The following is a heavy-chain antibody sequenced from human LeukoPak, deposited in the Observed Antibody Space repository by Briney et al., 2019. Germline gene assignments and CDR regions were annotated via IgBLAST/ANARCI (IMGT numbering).Heavy chain of an antibody. CDR2: VYYTGST. Sequence: SETLSLTCTVSGGSFEHYFWSWLRQPPGKGLEWIGYVYYTGSTDHSPSLRSRLTISADTSKNQFSLKLSSVTAADTAVYYCASHRRSHGSEYWGQGTLVTVSS. J-gene: IGHJ4*02. CDR3: ASHRRSHGSEY. CDR1: GGSFEHYF. D-gene: IGHD3-10*01. V-gene: IGHV4-59*01.